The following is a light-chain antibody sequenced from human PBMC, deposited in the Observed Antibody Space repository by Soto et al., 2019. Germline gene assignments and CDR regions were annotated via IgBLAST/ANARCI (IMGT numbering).Light chain of an antibody. CDR3: QQYDSYPRT. CDR2: AAS. Sequence: DIQMTQSPSSLSASVGDRVTITCRASQGISRWLSWYQQKPEKAPKSLIYAASSMQSGFPSRFRGSGSGPDFTLTISSLQSEDFATYYRQQYDSYPRTFGQGTKVEIK. V-gene: IGKV1D-16*01. J-gene: IGKJ1*01. CDR1: QGISRW.